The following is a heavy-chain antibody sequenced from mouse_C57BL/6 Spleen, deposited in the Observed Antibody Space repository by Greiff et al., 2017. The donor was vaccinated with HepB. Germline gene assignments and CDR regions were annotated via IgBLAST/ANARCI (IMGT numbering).Heavy chain of an antibody. Sequence: EVKLVESGGGLVKPGGSLKLSCAASGFTFSDYGMHWVRQAPEKGLEWVAYISSGSSTIYYTDTVKGRFTISRDNAKNTLFLQMTSLRSEDTAMYYCARPGDDYSWFAYWGQGTLVTVSA. CDR3: ARPGDDYSWFAY. D-gene: IGHD2-4*01. CDR1: GFTFSDYG. J-gene: IGHJ3*01. CDR2: ISSGSSTI. V-gene: IGHV5-17*01.